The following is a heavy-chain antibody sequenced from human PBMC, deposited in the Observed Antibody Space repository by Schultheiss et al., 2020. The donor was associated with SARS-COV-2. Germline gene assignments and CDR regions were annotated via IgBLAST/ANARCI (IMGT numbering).Heavy chain of an antibody. D-gene: IGHD6-13*01. CDR1: GGSISSGGYY. J-gene: IGHJ5*02. Sequence: SETLSLTCTVSGGSISSGGYYWSWIRQHPGKGLVGIGYNYYSGSTNYNPSLKSRVTIAVDTSKNQLSLKLISVTAADKAVYYCSRISQGSWFSWFDPWGQGTLVTVSS. CDR2: NYYSGST. CDR3: SRISQGSWFSWFDP. V-gene: IGHV4-31*03.